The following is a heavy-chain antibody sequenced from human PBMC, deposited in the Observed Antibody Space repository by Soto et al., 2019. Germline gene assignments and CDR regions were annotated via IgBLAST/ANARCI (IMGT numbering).Heavy chain of an antibody. D-gene: IGHD3-22*01. V-gene: IGHV2-5*02. CDR3: AHSRPFRYESRVVFSY. J-gene: IGHJ4*02. Sequence: GEPRQTLTLTCTFSGFSRRRRGGGEGWIRQPPGKALEWRALISWDDDKRYSPSLKSRLTITKDTSKNQVVLTMTNMDPVDTATYYCAHSRPFRYESRVVFSYWGQGTLVTVS. CDR2: ISWDDDK. CDR1: GFSRRRRGGG.